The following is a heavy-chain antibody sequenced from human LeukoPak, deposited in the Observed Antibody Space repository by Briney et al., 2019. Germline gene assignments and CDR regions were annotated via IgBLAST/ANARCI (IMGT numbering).Heavy chain of an antibody. CDR1: GGSFSGYY. CDR2: IYYSGST. J-gene: IGHJ1*01. V-gene: IGHV4-59*01. D-gene: IGHD6-19*01. Sequence: SQTLSLTCAVYGGSFSGYYWNWIRQPSGKGLEWIGYIYYSGSTNYNPSLKSRVTISVDTSKNQFSLKLSSVTAADTAVYYCARGGWYPESFQHWGQGALVTVSS. CDR3: ARGGWYPESFQH.